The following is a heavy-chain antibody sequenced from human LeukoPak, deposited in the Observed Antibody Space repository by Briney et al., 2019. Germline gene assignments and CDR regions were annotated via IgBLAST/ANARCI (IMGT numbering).Heavy chain of an antibody. D-gene: IGHD6-19*01. CDR3: ARTRAERAVAGFGY. CDR2: IYHSGST. Sequence: SETLSLTCAVSGGSISSGGYSWSWIRQPPGKGLEWIGYIYHSGSTYYNPSLKSRVTISVDRSKNQFSLKLSSVTAEDTAVYYCARTRAERAVAGFGYWGQGTLVTVSS. V-gene: IGHV4-30-2*01. CDR1: GGSISSGGYS. J-gene: IGHJ4*02.